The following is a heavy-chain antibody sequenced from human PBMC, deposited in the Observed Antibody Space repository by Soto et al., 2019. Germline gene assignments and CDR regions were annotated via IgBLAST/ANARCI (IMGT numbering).Heavy chain of an antibody. CDR2: ISGSGGST. D-gene: IGHD3-3*01. CDR1: GFTFSSYA. V-gene: IGHV3-23*01. Sequence: GGSLRLSCAASGFTFSSYAMSWVRQAPGKGLEWVSAISGSGGSTYYADSVKGRFTISRENSENTLYLQMNSLRAEDTAVYYCAKPPITIFGVVMGERFDPWGQGTLVTVSS. J-gene: IGHJ5*02. CDR3: AKPPITIFGVVMGERFDP.